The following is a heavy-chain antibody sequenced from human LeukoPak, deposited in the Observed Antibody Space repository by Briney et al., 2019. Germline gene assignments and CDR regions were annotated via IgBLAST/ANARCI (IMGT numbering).Heavy chain of an antibody. D-gene: IGHD1-26*01. J-gene: IGHJ4*02. CDR1: GGSFSGYY. Sequence: SETLSLTCAVYGGSFSGYYWSWIRQPPGKGLEWIGEINHGGSTNYNPSLKSRVTISVDTSKNQFSLKLSSVTAADTAVYYCARGLYSGSYTFDYWGQGTLVTVSS. CDR2: INHGGST. CDR3: ARGLYSGSYTFDY. V-gene: IGHV4-34*01.